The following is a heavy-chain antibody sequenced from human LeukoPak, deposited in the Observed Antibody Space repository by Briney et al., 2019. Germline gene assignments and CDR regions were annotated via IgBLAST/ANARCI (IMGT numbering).Heavy chain of an antibody. J-gene: IGHJ2*01. V-gene: IGHV4-4*02. CDR2: IYHRGST. CDR1: GFTFSRYD. CDR3: ARDQMTRSWYFDL. Sequence: PGGSLRLSCEASGFTFSRYDMHWVRQPPGKGLEWIGEIYHRGSTDYNPSLKSRVTILLDTSKNQFSLKLTSVTAADTAVYYCARDQMTRSWYFDLWGRGTLVTVSS. D-gene: IGHD5-24*01.